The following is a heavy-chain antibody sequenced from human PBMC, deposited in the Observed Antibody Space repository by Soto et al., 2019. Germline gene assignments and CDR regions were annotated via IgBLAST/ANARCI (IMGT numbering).Heavy chain of an antibody. CDR3: AKASVTAALDY. V-gene: IGHV3-9*01. D-gene: IGHD2-2*01. Sequence: EVQLVESGRGLVQPGRSLRLSCAASGFTFDDYAMHWVRQAPGKGLEWVSGISWNSGSIGYADSVKGRFTISRDNAKNSLYLQMNSLRAEDTALYYCAKASVTAALDYWGQGTLVTVSS. CDR1: GFTFDDYA. J-gene: IGHJ4*02. CDR2: ISWNSGSI.